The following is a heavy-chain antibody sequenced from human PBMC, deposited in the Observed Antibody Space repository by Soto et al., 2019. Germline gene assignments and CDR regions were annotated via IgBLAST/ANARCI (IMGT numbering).Heavy chain of an antibody. CDR1: GFTFSNAW. J-gene: IGHJ6*02. Sequence: GGSLRLSCAASGFTFSNAWMSWVRQAPGKGLEWVGRIKSKTDGGTTDYAAPVKGRFTISRDDSKNTLYLQMNSLKTEDTAVYYCTTDHPLDYYYYGMDVWGQGTTVTVSS. CDR3: TTDHPLDYYYYGMDV. CDR2: IKSKTDGGTT. V-gene: IGHV3-15*01.